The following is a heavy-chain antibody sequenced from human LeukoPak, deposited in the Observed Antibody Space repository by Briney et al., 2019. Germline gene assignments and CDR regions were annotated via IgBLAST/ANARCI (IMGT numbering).Heavy chain of an antibody. J-gene: IGHJ6*02. Sequence: GGSLRLSCAASGFTFSDYYMSWIRQAPGKGLEWVSYISSSSSYTNYADSVKGRFTISRDNAKNSLYLQMNSLRAEDTAVYYCARYCSSTSCYLDYYYGMDVWGQGTTVTVSS. CDR2: ISSSSSYT. V-gene: IGHV3-11*06. D-gene: IGHD2-2*01. CDR3: ARYCSSTSCYLDYYYGMDV. CDR1: GFTFSDYY.